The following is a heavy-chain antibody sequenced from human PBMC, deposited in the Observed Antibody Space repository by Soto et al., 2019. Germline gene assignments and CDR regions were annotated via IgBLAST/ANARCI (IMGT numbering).Heavy chain of an antibody. J-gene: IGHJ6*03. Sequence: PSQTLSLTCAISGDSVSSNSAAWNWIRQSPSRGLEWLGRTYYRSKWYNDYAVSVKSRITINPDTSKNQFSLQLNSVTPEDTAVYYCARGAIRFVEWLRPAYYYYMDVWGKGTTVNVSS. D-gene: IGHD3-3*01. CDR3: ARGAIRFVEWLRPAYYYYMDV. V-gene: IGHV6-1*01. CDR1: GDSVSSNSAA. CDR2: TYYRSKWYN.